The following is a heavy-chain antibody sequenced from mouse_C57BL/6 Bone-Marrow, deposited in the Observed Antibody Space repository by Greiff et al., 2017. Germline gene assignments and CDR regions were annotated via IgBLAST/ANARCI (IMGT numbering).Heavy chain of an antibody. D-gene: IGHD1-1*01. J-gene: IGHJ2*01. CDR3: ARDGLDYYGTPDY. Sequence: EVQRVESGPGLVKPSQSLSLTCSVTGYSITSGYYWNWIRQFPGNKLEWMGYISYDGSNNYNPSLKNRISITRDTSKNQFFLKLNSVTTEDTATYYCARDGLDYYGTPDYWGQGTTLTVTS. CDR1: GYSITSGYY. CDR2: ISYDGSN. V-gene: IGHV3-6*01.